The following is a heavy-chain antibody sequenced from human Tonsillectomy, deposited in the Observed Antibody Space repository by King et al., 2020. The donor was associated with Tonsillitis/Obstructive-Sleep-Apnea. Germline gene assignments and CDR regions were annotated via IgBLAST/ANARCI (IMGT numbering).Heavy chain of an antibody. CDR2: IYYSGST. CDR1: RGSISSSRYY. D-gene: IGHD3-3*01. Sequence: LQLQESGPGLVKPSETLSLTCTVSRGSISSSRYYWGWIRQPPGKGLEWIGSIYYSGSTYYNPSLKSRVTISVDTTKNQFSLKLTSVTAADTAVYYCARGYGYWSGFDYWGQGDLGTVSS. V-gene: IGHV4-39*01. J-gene: IGHJ4*02. CDR3: ARGYGYWSGFDY.